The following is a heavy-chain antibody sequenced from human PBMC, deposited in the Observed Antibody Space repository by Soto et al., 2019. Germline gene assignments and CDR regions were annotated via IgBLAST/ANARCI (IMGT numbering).Heavy chain of an antibody. V-gene: IGHV1-69*13. J-gene: IGHJ6*02. Sequence: SVKVSCKASGYTFTSYGISWVRQAPGQGLEWMGGISPNFGTANYAQKFQGRVTITADESTSTAYMELSSLRSEDTAVYYCARDDIVGATTSMVKDYYYYYGMDVWGQGTTVTVSS. CDR1: GYTFTSYG. D-gene: IGHD1-26*01. CDR2: ISPNFGTA. CDR3: ARDDIVGATTSMVKDYYYYYGMDV.